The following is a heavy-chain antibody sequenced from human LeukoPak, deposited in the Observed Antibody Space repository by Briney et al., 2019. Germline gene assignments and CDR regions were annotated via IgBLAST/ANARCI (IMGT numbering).Heavy chain of an antibody. CDR3: ARGYSSPVPNFDY. Sequence: ASVKVSCKASGYTFTDYYMHWVRQAPGQGLEWMGWINPNNGGTSYAQKFQGRVIMTRDTSITTSYMELPSLTSDDTAVYYCARGYSSPVPNFDYWGQGTLVTVSS. V-gene: IGHV1-2*02. CDR2: INPNNGGT. CDR1: GYTFTDYY. D-gene: IGHD6-13*01. J-gene: IGHJ4*02.